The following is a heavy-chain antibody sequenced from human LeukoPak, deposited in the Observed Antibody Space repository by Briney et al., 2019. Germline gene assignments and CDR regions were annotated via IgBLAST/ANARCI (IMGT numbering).Heavy chain of an antibody. CDR1: GYTFTNYA. V-gene: IGHV7-4-1*02. CDR2: INTNTGNP. CDR3: ARSGGSGSYYARYYYYYMDV. D-gene: IGHD3-10*01. Sequence: GASVKVSCKASGYTFTNYAMNWVRQAPGQGLEWMGWINTNTGNPTYAQGFTGRFVFSLDTSVSTAYLQISSLKAEDTAVYYCARSGGSGSYYARYYYYYMDVWGKGTTVIVSS. J-gene: IGHJ6*03.